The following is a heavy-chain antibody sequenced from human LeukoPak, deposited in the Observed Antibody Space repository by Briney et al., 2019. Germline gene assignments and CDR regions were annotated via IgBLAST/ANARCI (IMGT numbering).Heavy chain of an antibody. Sequence: ASETLSLTCTVSGGSISSYYWSWIRQPPGKVLEWVGYIYTSGSTNYNPSLKSRVTISVDTSKNQFSLKLSSVTAADTAVYYCARGLLLWFGETHYYMDVWGKGTTVTISS. CDR3: ARGLLLWFGETHYYMDV. V-gene: IGHV4-4*08. CDR1: GGSISSYY. D-gene: IGHD3-10*01. J-gene: IGHJ6*03. CDR2: IYTSGST.